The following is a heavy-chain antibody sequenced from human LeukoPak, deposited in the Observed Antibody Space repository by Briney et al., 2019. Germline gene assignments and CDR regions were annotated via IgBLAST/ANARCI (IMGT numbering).Heavy chain of an antibody. J-gene: IGHJ4*02. Sequence: PGRSLRLSCAASGFTFSSYGMHWVRQAPGKGLEWVAVISYDGSNKYYADSVKGRFTISRDNSKNTLYLQMNSLRAEDTAVYYCAKGLWVATNPGYFDYWGQGTLVTVSS. CDR1: GFTFSSYG. CDR2: ISYDGSNK. CDR3: AKGLWVATNPGYFDY. V-gene: IGHV3-30*18. D-gene: IGHD2-15*01.